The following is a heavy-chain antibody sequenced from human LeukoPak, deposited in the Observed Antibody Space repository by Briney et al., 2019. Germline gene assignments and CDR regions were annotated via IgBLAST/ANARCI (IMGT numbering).Heavy chain of an antibody. D-gene: IGHD3-10*01. CDR1: GGSISSGGYY. V-gene: IGHV4-61*08. Sequence: PSQTLSLTCTVSGGSISSGGYYWSWIRQPPGKGLEWIGYTHYSGSTTYNPSLKSRVTTSVDTSKNQFSLNLSSVTAADTAVYYCARWGGRMNAFDIWGQGTMVTVSS. CDR2: THYSGST. CDR3: ARWGGRMNAFDI. J-gene: IGHJ3*02.